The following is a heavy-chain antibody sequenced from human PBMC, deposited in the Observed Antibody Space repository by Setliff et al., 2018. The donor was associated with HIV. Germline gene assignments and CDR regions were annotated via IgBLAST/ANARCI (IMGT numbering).Heavy chain of an antibody. Sequence: ASVKVSCKASGYTFTSYYMHWVRQAPGQGLEWMGIINPSGGSTNYAQKFQGRVTMTRDTSTSTVYMELSSLRSEDTAVYYCARGVLGYYDSSGYFDYWGQGTLVTVSS. CDR2: INPSGGST. J-gene: IGHJ4*02. V-gene: IGHV1-46*01. D-gene: IGHD3-22*01. CDR1: GYTFTSYY. CDR3: ARGVLGYYDSSGYFDY.